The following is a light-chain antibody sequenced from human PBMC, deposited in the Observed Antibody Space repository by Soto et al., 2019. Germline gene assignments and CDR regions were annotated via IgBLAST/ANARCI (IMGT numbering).Light chain of an antibody. V-gene: IGLV2-14*01. Sequence: QSVLTQPASVSGSPGQSITISCTGTSSDVGGYRYVSWYQQHPGKAPKLIIYEVSNRPSGVSNRFSGSKSGNTASLTISGLQAEDEADYYCSSYTSSSPCGVGTGTKVTVL. CDR2: EVS. CDR3: SSYTSSSPCG. J-gene: IGLJ1*01. CDR1: SSDVGGYRY.